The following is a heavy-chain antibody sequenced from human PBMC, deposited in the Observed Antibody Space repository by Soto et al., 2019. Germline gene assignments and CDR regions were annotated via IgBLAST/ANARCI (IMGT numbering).Heavy chain of an antibody. CDR1: GGKFSGYD. Sequence: SETLSLTCTVYGGKFSGYDWSWIRQPPGKGLEWIGEINHSGSTNYNPSLKSRVTISVDTSKNQFSLKLSSVTAADTAVYYCARAGDYYGPKNGMDVWGQGTTVTVSS. CDR2: INHSGST. J-gene: IGHJ6*02. V-gene: IGHV4-34*01. D-gene: IGHD3-10*01. CDR3: ARAGDYYGPKNGMDV.